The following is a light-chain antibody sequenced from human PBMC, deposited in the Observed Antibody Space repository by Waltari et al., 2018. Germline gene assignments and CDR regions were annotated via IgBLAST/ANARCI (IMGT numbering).Light chain of an antibody. J-gene: IGKJ1*01. Sequence: DIVMTQSPDSLAVSLGERAPITCKSGQSVLYSSNNKHYLALYQQKTGQPPKLLIYWASTRESGVPDRFSGSGSGTDFTLTIGSLQAEDVAVYNCQQYYSTPRTFGQVTKVEIK. CDR1: QSVLYSSNNKHY. CDR3: QQYYSTPRT. V-gene: IGKV4-1*01. CDR2: WAS.